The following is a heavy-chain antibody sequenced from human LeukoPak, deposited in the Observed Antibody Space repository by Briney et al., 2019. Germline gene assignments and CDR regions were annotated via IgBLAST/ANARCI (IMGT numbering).Heavy chain of an antibody. CDR1: GYTFTGSY. D-gene: IGHD6-13*01. Sequence: GASVKVSCKASGYTFTGSYMHWLRQAPGQGLEGMGWINPNSGDTKYEQKFQGRVTMTRDTSFTIAYMELNRLTSDDTAVYYCASDWYDSSWYFANWGQGTLVTVSS. CDR2: INPNSGDT. CDR3: ASDWYDSSWYFAN. J-gene: IGHJ4*02. V-gene: IGHV1-2*02.